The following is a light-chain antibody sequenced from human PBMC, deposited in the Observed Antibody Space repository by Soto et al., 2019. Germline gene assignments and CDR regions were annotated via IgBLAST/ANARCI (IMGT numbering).Light chain of an antibody. Sequence: IQMTQSPSSLSTSVGDRVTITCRSNQSIVNYLTWYQHKPGRAPKLLISGASTLQNAVPSRFSGSGSGTDFVLTINTLQAEDFATYYCQQSFSTPPSFGQGTKLEIK. J-gene: IGKJ2*01. CDR1: QSIVNY. CDR2: GAS. CDR3: QQSFSTPPS. V-gene: IGKV1-39*01.